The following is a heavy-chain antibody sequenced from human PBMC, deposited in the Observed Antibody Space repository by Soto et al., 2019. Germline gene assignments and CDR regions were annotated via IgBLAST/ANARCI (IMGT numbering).Heavy chain of an antibody. V-gene: IGHV3-23*01. CDR2: ISGSGAT. D-gene: IGHD1-1*01. CDR3: ASAGTATIRVRFDY. CDR1: GFNFGSCA. Sequence: EVQLLESGGGLVQPGESQRLSCVASGFNFGSCAMGWVRQAPGKGLEWVSAISGSGATYYADSAMDRCTITTDNSKNTLSLQMDRLRVEAAATYVCASAGTATIRVRFDYWGRGMLVTVSS. J-gene: IGHJ4*02.